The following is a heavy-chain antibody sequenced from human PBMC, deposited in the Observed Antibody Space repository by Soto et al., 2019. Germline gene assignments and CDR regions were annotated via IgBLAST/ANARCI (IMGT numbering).Heavy chain of an antibody. CDR1: GGSITTGGYF. CDR3: VSVVSGSYFDY. CDR2: IYYSGTT. J-gene: IGHJ4*02. D-gene: IGHD2-15*01. Sequence: QVQLQESGPGLVKASQTLSLACTVSGGSITTGGYFWSWIRQHPGKGLEWIGYIYYSGTTHYNPSLKSRVTISVDTFKNQFSLKLSSVTAADTAVYYCVSVVSGSYFDYWGQGTLVTVSS. V-gene: IGHV4-31*03.